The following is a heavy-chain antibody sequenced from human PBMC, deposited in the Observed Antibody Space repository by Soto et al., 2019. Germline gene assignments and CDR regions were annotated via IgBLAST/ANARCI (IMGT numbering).Heavy chain of an antibody. J-gene: IGHJ4*02. D-gene: IGHD3-22*01. Sequence: QVQLQESGPGLVKPSQTLSLTCTVSGGSISSGGYYWSWIRQHPGKGLEWIGYIYYSGSTYYNPSLKSRVTXXVXTXXNQFSLKLSSVTAADTAVYYCARADDSSGYSYFDYWGQGTLVTVSS. CDR2: IYYSGST. V-gene: IGHV4-31*03. CDR3: ARADDSSGYSYFDY. CDR1: GGSISSGGYY.